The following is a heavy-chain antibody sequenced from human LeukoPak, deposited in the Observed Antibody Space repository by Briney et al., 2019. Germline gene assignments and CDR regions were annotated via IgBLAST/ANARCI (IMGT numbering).Heavy chain of an antibody. J-gene: IGHJ6*02. CDR3: ARVLPGYCTSTSCYPLYGMDV. V-gene: IGHV3-21*01. D-gene: IGHD2-2*03. CDR2: ISSSSSYI. CDR1: GFTFSTYS. Sequence: GGSLRLSCAASGFTFSTYSMNWVRQAPGKGLEWVSSISSSSSYIYYAGSVKGRFTISRDNAKNSLYLQMNSLRAEDTAVYSCARVLPGYCTSTSCYPLYGMDVWGQGTTVTVSS.